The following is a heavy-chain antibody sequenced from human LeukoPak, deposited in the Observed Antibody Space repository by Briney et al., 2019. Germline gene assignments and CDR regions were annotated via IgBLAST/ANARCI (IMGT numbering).Heavy chain of an antibody. V-gene: IGHV4-59*12. CDR3: ARVSRDTPFDYFDY. Sequence: SETLSLTCTVSGGSISSYYWSWIRQPPGKGLEWIGYIYYSGSTNYNPSLTSRVTISVDTSKNQFSLKLSSVTAADTAVYYCARVSRDTPFDYFDYWGQGTLFTVSS. CDR1: GGSISSYY. J-gene: IGHJ4*02. CDR2: IYYSGST. D-gene: IGHD5-18*01.